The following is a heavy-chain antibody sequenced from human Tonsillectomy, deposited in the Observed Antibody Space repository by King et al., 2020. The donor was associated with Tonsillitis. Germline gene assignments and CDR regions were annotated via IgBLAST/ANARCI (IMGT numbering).Heavy chain of an antibody. CDR2: IDPSDSYT. D-gene: IGHD2-15*01. V-gene: IGHV5-10-1*03. J-gene: IGHJ6*02. Sequence: VQLVESGAEVKKSGESLRISCKGSGYIFTNYWISWVRHMPGKGLEWMGRIDPSDSYTNYSPSFQGHVTISADKSISTAYLQWSSLKASDTSIYYCARHGSGGSPYSSYGMDVWGQGTTVTVSS. CDR1: GYIFTNYW. CDR3: ARHGSGGSPYSSYGMDV.